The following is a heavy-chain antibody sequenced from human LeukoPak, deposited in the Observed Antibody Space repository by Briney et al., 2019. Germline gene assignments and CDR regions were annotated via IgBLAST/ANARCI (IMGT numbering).Heavy chain of an antibody. Sequence: GGSLRLSCAASGFTFSNAWMSWVRQAPGKGLEGVGRIKSKTDGGTTDYAAPVKGRFTISRDDSKNTLYLQMNSLKTEDTAVYYCTTGSSGRFDFVYWGQGTLVTVSS. CDR2: IKSKTDGGTT. V-gene: IGHV3-15*01. D-gene: IGHD1-26*01. CDR1: GFTFSNAW. CDR3: TTGSSGRFDFVY. J-gene: IGHJ4*02.